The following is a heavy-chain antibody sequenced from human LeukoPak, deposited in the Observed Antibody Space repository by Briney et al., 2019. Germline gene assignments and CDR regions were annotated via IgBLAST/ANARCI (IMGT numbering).Heavy chain of an antibody. CDR1: GFTFSSYS. D-gene: IGHD6-13*01. CDR3: ASWYSANLDY. Sequence: PGGSLRLSCAASGFTFSSYSMNWVRQAPGKGLEWVSSISSSSSYIYYADSVKGRYTISRDNAKNSLYLQMNSLRAEDTAVYYCASWYSANLDYWGQGTLVTVSS. J-gene: IGHJ4*02. CDR2: ISSSSSYI. V-gene: IGHV3-21*01.